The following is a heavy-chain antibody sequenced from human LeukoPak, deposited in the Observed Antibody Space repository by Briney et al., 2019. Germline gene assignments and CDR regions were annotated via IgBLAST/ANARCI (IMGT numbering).Heavy chain of an antibody. D-gene: IGHD1-26*01. Sequence: GGSLRLSCAASGFTFNNYAMAWVRQAPEKGLEWVSSITDNGFNTYHADSVKGRFTISRDNSKNTLYPQMNSLRAEDTALYYCAKGLRGNYDHWGQGTLVTVSS. CDR1: GFTFNNYA. CDR2: ITDNGFNT. CDR3: AKGLRGNYDH. V-gene: IGHV3-23*01. J-gene: IGHJ5*02.